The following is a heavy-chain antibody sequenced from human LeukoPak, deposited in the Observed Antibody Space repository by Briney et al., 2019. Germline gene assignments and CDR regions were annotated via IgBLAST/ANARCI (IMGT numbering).Heavy chain of an antibody. D-gene: IGHD6-19*01. V-gene: IGHV3-30*02. Sequence: GGSLRLSCAASGFTFSSYGMHWVRQAPGKGLEWVAFIRYDGSNKYYADSVKGLFTISRDNSKNTLYLQMNSLRAEDTAVYYCAKCYWQWLVPDYWGQGTLVTVSS. J-gene: IGHJ4*02. CDR2: IRYDGSNK. CDR3: AKCYWQWLVPDY. CDR1: GFTFSSYG.